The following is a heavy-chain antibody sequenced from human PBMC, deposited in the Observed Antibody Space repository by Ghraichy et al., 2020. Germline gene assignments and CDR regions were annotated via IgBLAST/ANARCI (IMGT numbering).Heavy chain of an antibody. D-gene: IGHD3-16*01. CDR1: GFTFSSYW. Sequence: GALRLSCAASGFTFSSYWMHWVRQVPGKGLVWVSRIISDGSSTSYADSVKGRFTISRDNDKNMLYLQMSSLRVEDTGVYYCARGGSVWSDYWGQGTLVTVSS. V-gene: IGHV3-74*01. CDR3: ARGGSVWSDY. J-gene: IGHJ4*02. CDR2: IISDGSST.